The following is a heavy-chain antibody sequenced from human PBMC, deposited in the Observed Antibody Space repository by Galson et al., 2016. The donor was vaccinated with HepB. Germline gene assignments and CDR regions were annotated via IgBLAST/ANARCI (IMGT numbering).Heavy chain of an antibody. J-gene: IGHJ3*02. V-gene: IGHV3-7*04. Sequence: SLRLSCAASRLTFSTYWMTWVRQAPGNGLEWMANINQNGGRTNYVDSVKGRFTISRDNAKNSLYLQMNSLRPEDTAIYYCARDRSPAQANNWYDALDIWGQGTLVTVSS. D-gene: IGHD2-15*01. CDR1: RLTFSTYW. CDR3: ARDRSPAQANNWYDALDI. CDR2: INQNGGRT.